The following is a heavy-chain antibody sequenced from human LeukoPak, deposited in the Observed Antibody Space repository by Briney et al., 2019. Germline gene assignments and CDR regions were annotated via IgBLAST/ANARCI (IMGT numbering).Heavy chain of an antibody. J-gene: IGHJ4*02. CDR1: GCTFTSYG. V-gene: IGHV1-18*01. CDR2: ISAHNGDT. Sequence: ASVKVSCKASGCTFTSYGISWVRQAPGQGLEWMGWISAHNGDTKYAQKVQGRVTMTTDTSTRTAYMELRSLRSDDTAVYYCAKVDPITAVTTGEDYWGQGTLVTVSS. D-gene: IGHD4-17*01. CDR3: AKVDPITAVTTGEDY.